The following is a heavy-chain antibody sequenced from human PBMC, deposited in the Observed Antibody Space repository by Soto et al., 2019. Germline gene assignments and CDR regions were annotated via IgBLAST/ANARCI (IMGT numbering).Heavy chain of an antibody. CDR2: INEDSTYI. V-gene: IGHV3-21*02. J-gene: IGHJ6*03. D-gene: IGHD3-9*01. CDR3: VRDFGRYFRSGYMDV. Sequence: EVRLVESGGDLVKPRGSLRLSCAASGFTFSAFSMNWFRQAPGKGLDWLSSINEDSTYIYYGDSLRGRSTISRDNAKDSLYLPIDSLRAEDTAVYYCVRDFGRYFRSGYMDVWCDGATVIVS. CDR1: GFTFSAFS.